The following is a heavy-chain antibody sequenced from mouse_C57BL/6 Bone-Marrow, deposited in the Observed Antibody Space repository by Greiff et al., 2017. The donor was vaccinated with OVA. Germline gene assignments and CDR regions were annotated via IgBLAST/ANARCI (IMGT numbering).Heavy chain of an antibody. CDR3: ARPTVVAPYPYWYFDV. D-gene: IGHD1-1*01. CDR2: IYPRSGNT. J-gene: IGHJ1*03. CDR1: GYTFTSYG. Sequence: QVQLQQSGAELARPGASVKLSCKASGYTFTSYGISWVKQRTGQGLEWIGEIYPRSGNTYYNEKFKGKATLTADKSSSTAYMELRSLTSEDSAVYFCARPTVVAPYPYWYFDVWGTGTTVTVSS. V-gene: IGHV1-81*01.